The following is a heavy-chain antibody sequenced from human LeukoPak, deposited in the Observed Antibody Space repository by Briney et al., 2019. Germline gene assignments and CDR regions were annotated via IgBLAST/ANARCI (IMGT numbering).Heavy chain of an antibody. D-gene: IGHD4-23*01. CDR2: ISGST. CDR3: AKSGGNSKYLFDY. J-gene: IGHJ4*02. V-gene: IGHV3-23*01. Sequence: GASLRLSCAASGFTFSSYAMSWVRQAPGKGLEWVSTISGSTYYADSVKGRFTISRDNSKNTLYLQMTSLRAEDTAVYYCAKSGGNSKYLFDYWGQGTLVTVSP. CDR1: GFTFSSYA.